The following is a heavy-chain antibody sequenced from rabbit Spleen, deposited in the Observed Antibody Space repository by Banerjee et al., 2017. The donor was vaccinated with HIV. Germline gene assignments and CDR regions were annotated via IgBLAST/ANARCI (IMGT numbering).Heavy chain of an antibody. Sequence: QEQLVESGGGLVQPEGSLTLTCTASGFSFSSSYYMCWVRQAPGKGLEWIGCINTGSGRTYYASWAKGRFTFSKTSSTTVTLQMTSLTAADTATYFCARGGSRYIGFNLWGPGTLVTVS. V-gene: IGHV1S45*01. D-gene: IGHD4-2*01. J-gene: IGHJ4*01. CDR1: GFSFSSSYY. CDR2: INTGSGRT. CDR3: ARGGSRYIGFNL.